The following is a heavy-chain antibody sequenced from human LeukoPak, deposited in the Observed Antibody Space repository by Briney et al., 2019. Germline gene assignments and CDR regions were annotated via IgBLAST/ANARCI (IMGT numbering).Heavy chain of an antibody. CDR2: ISSSGTTI. J-gene: IGHJ4*02. CDR3: AKLPSGRADFDY. V-gene: IGHV3-48*04. Sequence: PEGSLRLSCAASGFTFSSYGMNWVRQAPGEGLEWISYISSSGTTIHFADSVKGRFTISRDNAKNTLYLQMNSLRAEDTAVYYCAKLPSGRADFDYWGQGTLVTVSS. CDR1: GFTFSSYG.